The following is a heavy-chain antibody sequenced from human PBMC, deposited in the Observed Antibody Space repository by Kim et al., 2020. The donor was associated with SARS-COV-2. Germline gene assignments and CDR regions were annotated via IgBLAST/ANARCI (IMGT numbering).Heavy chain of an antibody. Sequence: GGSLRLSCAASGFTVSSNYMSWVRQAPGKGLEWVSVIYSGGSTYYADSVKGRFTISRDNSKNTLYLQMNSLRAEDTAVYYCARGGPTEGGEIDYWGQGTLVTVSS. CDR2: IYSGGST. D-gene: IGHD3-16*01. V-gene: IGHV3-66*01. CDR1: GFTVSSNY. CDR3: ARGGPTEGGEIDY. J-gene: IGHJ4*02.